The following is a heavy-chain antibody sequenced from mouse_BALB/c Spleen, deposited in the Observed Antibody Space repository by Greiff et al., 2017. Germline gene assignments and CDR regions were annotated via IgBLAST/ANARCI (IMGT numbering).Heavy chain of an antibody. CDR2: IYPGGGYT. Sequence: VQLQQSGAELVRPGTSVKISCKVSGYTFTNYWLGWVKQRPGHGLEWIGDIYPGGGYTKYNEKFKGKATLTADTSSSTAYMQLSSLTSEDSAVYFCARIEDYYGSSSFFDYWGQGTTLTVSS. V-gene: IGHV1-63*02. CDR1: GYTFTNYW. D-gene: IGHD1-1*01. J-gene: IGHJ2*01. CDR3: ARIEDYYGSSSFFDY.